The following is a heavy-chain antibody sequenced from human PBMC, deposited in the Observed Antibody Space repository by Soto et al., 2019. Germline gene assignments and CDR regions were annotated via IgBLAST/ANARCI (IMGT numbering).Heavy chain of an antibody. V-gene: IGHV1-69*02. D-gene: IGHD5-12*01. Sequence: GASVKVSCKASGGTFSSYTISWVRQAPGQGLEWMGRIIPILGIANYAQKFQGRVTITADKSTSTAYMELSSLRSEDTAVYYCARGARGYSGYDSDAFDIWGQGTMVTVSS. J-gene: IGHJ3*02. CDR2: IIPILGIA. CDR3: ARGARGYSGYDSDAFDI. CDR1: GGTFSSYT.